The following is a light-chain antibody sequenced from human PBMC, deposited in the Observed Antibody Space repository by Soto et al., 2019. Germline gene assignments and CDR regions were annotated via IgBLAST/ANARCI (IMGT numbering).Light chain of an antibody. CDR3: SSYTSTTTLDV. V-gene: IGLV2-14*01. CDR2: DVS. Sequence: QSALTQPASVSGSPGQSITISCTGTSSDVGGYNYVSWYRQHPGRAPKLMIYDVSNRPSGVSDRFSGSKSGNTASLTISGLQADDEADYYCSSYTSTTTLDVFGTGTKLTVL. CDR1: SSDVGGYNY. J-gene: IGLJ1*01.